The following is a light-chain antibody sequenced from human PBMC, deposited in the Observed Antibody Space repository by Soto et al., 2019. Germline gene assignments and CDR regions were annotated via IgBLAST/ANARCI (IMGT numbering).Light chain of an antibody. V-gene: IGKV1-12*01. CDR2: AAS. CDR3: QQADSFPLT. J-gene: IGKJ4*01. Sequence: IQMTQSPSSVSASVGDRVTITCRASQDISKWLAWYQQKPGEAPRLLIYAASRLESGAPSRFSGSGSGTDFTLTITSLQAEDFATYYCQQADSFPLTFGGGTKVEIK. CDR1: QDISKW.